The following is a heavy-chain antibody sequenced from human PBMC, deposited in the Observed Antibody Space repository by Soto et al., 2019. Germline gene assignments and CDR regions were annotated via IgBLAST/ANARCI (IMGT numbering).Heavy chain of an antibody. CDR2: FYYSGST. Sequence: VQLQESGPGLVKPSQTLSLTCTVSGGSISSGSYYWTCIRQQQGKSLEWIGYFYYSGSTYYKPSLKSRVPISVDTPNNPCSLKLSSGTAADTAVYFCARQRPEAHYFEYWGQGTLVTVSS. CDR1: GGSISSGSYY. J-gene: IGHJ4*02. CDR3: ARQRPEAHYFEY. V-gene: IGHV4-31*03. D-gene: IGHD6-25*01.